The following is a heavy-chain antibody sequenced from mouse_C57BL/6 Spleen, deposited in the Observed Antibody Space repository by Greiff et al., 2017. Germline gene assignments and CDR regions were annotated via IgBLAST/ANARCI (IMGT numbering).Heavy chain of an antibody. CDR1: GYTFTGYW. J-gene: IGHJ2*01. CDR3: AKRVLYYYGSSYYFDY. D-gene: IGHD1-1*01. Sequence: QVQLKESGAELMKPGASVKLSCKATGYTFTGYWIEWVKQRPGHGLEWIGEILPGSGSTNYNEKFKGKATFTADTSSNTAYMQLSSLTTEDSAIYYCAKRVLYYYGSSYYFDYWGQGTTLTVSS. CDR2: ILPGSGST. V-gene: IGHV1-9*01.